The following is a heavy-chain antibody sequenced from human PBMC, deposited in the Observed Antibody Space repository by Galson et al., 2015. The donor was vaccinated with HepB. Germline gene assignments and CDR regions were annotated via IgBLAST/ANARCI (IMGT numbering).Heavy chain of an antibody. CDR3: ARENWNDDYSGMDV. D-gene: IGHD1-1*01. CDR2: TYYRSKWYN. CDR1: GDSVSSNSAA. V-gene: IGHV6-1*01. Sequence: CAISGDSVSSNSAAWNWIRQSPSRGLEWLGRTYYRSKWYNDYAVSVKSRITINPDTSKNQFSLQLNSVTPEDTAVYYCARENWNDDYSGMDVWGQGTTVTVSS. J-gene: IGHJ6*02.